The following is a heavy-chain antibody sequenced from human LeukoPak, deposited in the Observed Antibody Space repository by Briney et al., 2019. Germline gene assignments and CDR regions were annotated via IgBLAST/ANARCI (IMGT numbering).Heavy chain of an antibody. CDR2: ISTRGGNT. CDR1: GFTFSSYA. Sequence: GGSLRLSCAASGFTFSSYAMNWVRQAPGKGLEWVSAISTRGGNTYYADSVKGRFTISRDDSKNTLYLQMNSLRVEDTAVYYCAKDRWVGATISHYFDYWGQGTLVTVSS. CDR3: AKDRWVGATISHYFDY. D-gene: IGHD1-26*01. J-gene: IGHJ4*02. V-gene: IGHV3-23*01.